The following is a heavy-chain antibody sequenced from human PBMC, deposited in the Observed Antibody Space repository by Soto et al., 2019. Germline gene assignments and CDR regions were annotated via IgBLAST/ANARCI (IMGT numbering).Heavy chain of an antibody. J-gene: IGHJ4*02. CDR2: IIPIFGTA. CDR1: GGTFSSYA. Sequence: SVKVSCKASGGTFSSYAVSWVRQAPGQGLEWMGGIIPIFGTANYAQKFQGRVTITADESTSTAYMELSSLRSEDTAVYYCARGCGGDCYSGFDYWGQGTLVTVSS. CDR3: ARGCGGDCYSGFDY. V-gene: IGHV1-69*13. D-gene: IGHD2-21*02.